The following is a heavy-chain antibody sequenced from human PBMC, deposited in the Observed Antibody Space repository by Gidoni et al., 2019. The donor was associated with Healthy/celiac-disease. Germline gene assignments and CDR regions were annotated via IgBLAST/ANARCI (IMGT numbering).Heavy chain of an antibody. Sequence: EVQLVESGGGLVKPGGSLRLVCAASGFTFSSYSMNWVRQAPGKGLEWVSSISSSSSYIYYADSVKGRFTISRDNAKNSLYLQMNSLRAEDTAVYYCARGKGGYYYDYWGQGTLVTVSS. D-gene: IGHD3-22*01. CDR2: ISSSSSYI. J-gene: IGHJ4*02. V-gene: IGHV3-21*01. CDR3: ARGKGGYYYDY. CDR1: GFTFSSYS.